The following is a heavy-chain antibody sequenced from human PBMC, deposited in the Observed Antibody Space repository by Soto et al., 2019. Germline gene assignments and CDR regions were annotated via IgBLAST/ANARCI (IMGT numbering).Heavy chain of an antibody. V-gene: IGHV4-30-4*01. J-gene: IGHJ4*02. CDR3: ARIRLAYGDYFDY. CDR1: GGTTSSADYY. D-gene: IGHD4-17*01. CDR2: TYFSGTS. Sequence: SETLSLTCIVSGGTTSSADYYWTWIRQPPGKGLEWLGYTYFSGTSYYNPSLKSRLSMSVDTSKNQFSLKLSAVTAADTGLYYCARIRLAYGDYFDYWGQGTLVTVSS.